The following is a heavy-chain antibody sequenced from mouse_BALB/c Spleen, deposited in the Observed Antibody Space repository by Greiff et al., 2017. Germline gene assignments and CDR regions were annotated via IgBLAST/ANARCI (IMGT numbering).Heavy chain of an antibody. CDR2: ISYSGST. D-gene: IGHD2-14*01. CDR1: GYSITSDYA. Sequence: EVQLQESGPGLVKPSQSLSLTCTVTGYSITSDYAWNWIRQFPGNKLEWMGYISYSGSTSYNPSLKSRISITRDTSKNQFFLQLNSVTTEDTATYYCARYRYDGRAYWGQGTTLTVSS. J-gene: IGHJ2*01. CDR3: ARYRYDGRAY. V-gene: IGHV3-2*02.